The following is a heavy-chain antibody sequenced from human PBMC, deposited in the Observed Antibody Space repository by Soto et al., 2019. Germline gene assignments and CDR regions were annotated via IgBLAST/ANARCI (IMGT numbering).Heavy chain of an antibody. V-gene: IGHV1-2*04. CDR1: GYTFTSYY. CDR3: AKDDAGHPDF. D-gene: IGHD6-13*01. Sequence: ASVKVSCKASGYTFTSYYMHWVRQAPGQGLEWIGWINPNSGVANYAQKFHDWVTITRDTSITTAYMELSGLKSDDTAVYFCAKDDAGHPDFWGQGTLVTVSS. CDR2: INPNSGVA. J-gene: IGHJ4*02.